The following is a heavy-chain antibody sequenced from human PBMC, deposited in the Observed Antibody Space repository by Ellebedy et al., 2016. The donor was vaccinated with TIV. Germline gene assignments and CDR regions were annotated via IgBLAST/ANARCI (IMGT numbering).Heavy chain of an antibody. CDR2: IYHSGST. CDR1: GASFSAYY. V-gene: IGHV4-34*01. CDR3: ARTDLRYGMDV. Sequence: SETLSLXXAVYGASFSAYYWTWIRQPPGKGLEWIGEIYHSGSTYYNPSLRSRVTLSLDTSKNQFSLKLSSVTAADTAVYYCARTDLRYGMDVWGQGTTVTVSS. D-gene: IGHD3/OR15-3a*01. J-gene: IGHJ6*02.